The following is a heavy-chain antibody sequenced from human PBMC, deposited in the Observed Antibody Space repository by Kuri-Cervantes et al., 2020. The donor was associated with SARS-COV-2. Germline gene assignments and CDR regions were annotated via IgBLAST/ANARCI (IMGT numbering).Heavy chain of an antibody. CDR2: ISSSSSYI. CDR3: AKDRNGGSYHGY. D-gene: IGHD1-26*01. V-gene: IGHV3-21*01. J-gene: IGHJ4*02. CDR1: GFTFSSYS. Sequence: GGSLRLSCAASGFTFSSYSMNWVRQAPGKGLEWVSSISSSSSYIYYADSVKGRFTISRDNSKNTLYLQMNSLRAEDTAVYYCAKDRNGGSYHGYWGQGTLVTVSS.